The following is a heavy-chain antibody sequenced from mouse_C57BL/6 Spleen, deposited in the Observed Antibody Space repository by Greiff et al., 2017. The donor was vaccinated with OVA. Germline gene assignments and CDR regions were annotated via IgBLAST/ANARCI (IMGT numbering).Heavy chain of an antibody. CDR1: GYAFSSSW. CDR3: ARSELYYFDY. J-gene: IGHJ2*01. CDR2: IYPGDGDT. Sequence: QVQLKESGPELVKPGASVKISCKASGYAFSSSWMNWVKQRPGKGLEWIGRIYPGDGDTNYNGKLKGKATLTADKSSSTAYMQLSSLTSEDSAVYFCARSELYYFDYWGQGTTLTVSS. D-gene: IGHD4-1*01. V-gene: IGHV1-82*01.